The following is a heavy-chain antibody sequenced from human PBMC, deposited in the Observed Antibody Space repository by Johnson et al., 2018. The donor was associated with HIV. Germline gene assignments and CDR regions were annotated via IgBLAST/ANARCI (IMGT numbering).Heavy chain of an antibody. Sequence: VQLVESGGGLVQPGGSLRLSCAASGFTFSSYAMSWVRQAPGKGLEWVSAISGSGGSTYYADSVKGRFTISRDNSKNTLYLQMTSLRAEDMAEYYCARCQRGYSFSDAFDMCGQGTMVTVSS. CDR2: ISGSGGST. CDR3: ARCQRGYSFSDAFDM. D-gene: IGHD5-18*01. J-gene: IGHJ3*02. CDR1: GFTFSSYA. V-gene: IGHV3-23*04.